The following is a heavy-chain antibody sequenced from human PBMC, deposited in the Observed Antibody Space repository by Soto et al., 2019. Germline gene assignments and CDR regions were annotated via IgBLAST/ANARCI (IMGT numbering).Heavy chain of an antibody. V-gene: IGHV4-59*01. D-gene: IGHD2-8*01. CDR2: IHYSGTT. CDR3: ARYNSYAIDY. Sequence: KTSETLSLTCTVSGGSISSNYWTWIRQPPGKGLEWIANIHYSGTTNYNPSLASRVTLSVDTSKNQFSLRMTSVTAADRAMYFCARYNSYAIDYWGRGTLVTVSS. CDR1: GGSISSNY. J-gene: IGHJ4*02.